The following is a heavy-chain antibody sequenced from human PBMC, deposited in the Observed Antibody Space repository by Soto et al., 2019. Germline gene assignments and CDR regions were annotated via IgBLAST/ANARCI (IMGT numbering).Heavy chain of an antibody. J-gene: IGHJ3*02. V-gene: IGHV3-48*01. CDR3: ARGRRSNAFDI. CDR2: ISSSSSTI. D-gene: IGHD6-25*01. CDR1: GFTFSSYS. Sequence: GGSLRLSCAASGFTFSSYSMNWVRQAPGKGLEWVSYISSSSSTIYYADSVKGRFTISRDNAKNSLYLQMNSLRAEDTAVYYCARGRRSNAFDIWGQGTMVNVSS.